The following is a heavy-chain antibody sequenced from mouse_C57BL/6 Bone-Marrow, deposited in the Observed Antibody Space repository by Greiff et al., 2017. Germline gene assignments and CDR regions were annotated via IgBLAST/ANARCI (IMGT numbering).Heavy chain of an antibody. J-gene: IGHJ3*01. CDR2: IWSGGST. CDR1: GFSLTSYG. CDR3: ASYSNYGWFAY. Sequence: QVQLQQSGPGLVQPSQSLSITCTVSGFSLTSYGVHWVRQSPGTGLEWLGVIWSGGSTDYNAAFISRLSISKDNSKSQVFFKMNSLQADDTAIYYCASYSNYGWFAYWGQGTLVTVSA. V-gene: IGHV2-2*01. D-gene: IGHD2-5*01.